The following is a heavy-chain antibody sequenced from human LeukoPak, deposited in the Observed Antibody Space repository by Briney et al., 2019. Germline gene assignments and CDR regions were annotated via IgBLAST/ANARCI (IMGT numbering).Heavy chain of an antibody. CDR1: GYPFTGHG. Sequence: GASVKVSCKASGYPFTGHGITWVRQAPGQGLEWMGRVSGNNGNTNYAQKFQGRVTMTTDTSTTTGHMELRSLRSDDTAVYYCARENYYGSGVYYMDVWGKGTTVTISS. V-gene: IGHV1-18*01. D-gene: IGHD3-10*01. J-gene: IGHJ6*03. CDR3: ARENYYGSGVYYMDV. CDR2: VSGNNGNT.